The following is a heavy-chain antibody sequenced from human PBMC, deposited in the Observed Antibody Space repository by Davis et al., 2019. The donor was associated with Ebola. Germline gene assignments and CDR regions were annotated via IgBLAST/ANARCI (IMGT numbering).Heavy chain of an antibody. CDR2: IYSGGST. J-gene: IGHJ4*02. D-gene: IGHD2-15*01. CDR3: AQGWSRYYFDY. V-gene: IGHV3-53*04. CDR1: GFTFTNAW. Sequence: GESLKISCAGSGFTFTNAWMNWVRQVPGKGLEWVSVIYSGGSTYYADSVKGRFTISRHNSKNTLYLQMNSLRAEDTAVYYCAQGWSRYYFDYWGQGTLVTVSS.